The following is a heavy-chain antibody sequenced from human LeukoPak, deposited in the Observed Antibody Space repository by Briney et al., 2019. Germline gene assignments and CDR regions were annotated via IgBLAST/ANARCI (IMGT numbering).Heavy chain of an antibody. D-gene: IGHD6-13*01. CDR1: GFTFSSYS. V-gene: IGHV3-21*01. CDR2: ISSSSSYI. J-gene: IGHJ4*02. CDR3: AREIRPYSTSGFDY. Sequence: PGGSLRLSCAASGFTFSSYSMNWVRQAPGKGLEWVSSISSSSSYIYYADSVKGRFTISRDNAKNSLYLQMNSLRAEDTAVYYCAREIRPYSTSGFDYWGQGTLVTVSS.